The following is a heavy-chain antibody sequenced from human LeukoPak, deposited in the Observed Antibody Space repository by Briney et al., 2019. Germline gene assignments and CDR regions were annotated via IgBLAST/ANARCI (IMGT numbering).Heavy chain of an antibody. CDR1: GGSFSSSSYY. V-gene: IGHV4-39*07. CDR2: IYYSGST. Sequence: SETLSLTCTVSGGSFSSSSYYWGWLRQPPGMGLEWLGSIYYSGSTYYNPSLKSRVTISVDTSKNQFSLKLSSVTAADTAVYYCASSGYYYGFDYWGQGTLVTVSS. CDR3: ASSGYYYGFDY. J-gene: IGHJ4*02. D-gene: IGHD3-22*01.